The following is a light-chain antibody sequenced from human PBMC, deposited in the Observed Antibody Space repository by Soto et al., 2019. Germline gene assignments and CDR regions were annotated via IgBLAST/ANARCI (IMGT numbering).Light chain of an antibody. CDR3: QQYNNWPPLT. J-gene: IGKJ5*01. CDR1: EYVSNN. Sequence: ETVMTQSPATLSVSPGERVTLSCRASEYVSNNLAWYQQRPGQPPRLLIYGASTRATGIPSRFSGSGSGTELTLTISGLQSEDFAIYFCQQYNNWPPLTFGQGTRLEVK. V-gene: IGKV3-15*01. CDR2: GAS.